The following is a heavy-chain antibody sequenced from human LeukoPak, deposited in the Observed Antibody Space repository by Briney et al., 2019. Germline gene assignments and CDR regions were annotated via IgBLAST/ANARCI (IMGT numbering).Heavy chain of an antibody. CDR2: IIPILGIA. CDR1: GGTFSSYA. J-gene: IGHJ4*02. V-gene: IGHV1-69*04. CDR3: ARVNGIAAAGIDY. D-gene: IGHD6-13*01. Sequence: ASVKVSCKASGGTFSSYAISWVRQAPGQGLEWMGRIIPILGIANYAQKFQGRVTITADKSTSTAYMELSSLRSEDTAVYYCARVNGIAAAGIDYWGQGTLVTVSS.